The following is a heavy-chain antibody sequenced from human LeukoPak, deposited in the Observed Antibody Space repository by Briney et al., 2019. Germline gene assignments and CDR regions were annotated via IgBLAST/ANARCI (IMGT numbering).Heavy chain of an antibody. Sequence: GRSLRLSCTASGFNFGAYAMSWVRQAPGKGLEWVGFVTSQAFGGRIEYAASVRGRFTISRDDSKSTAYLQMNSLKTKDTAVYFCTRNGRGCSSTSCYAGRFDPWGQGTQVTVSS. J-gene: IGHJ5*02. CDR2: VTSQAFGGRI. CDR1: GFNFGAYA. D-gene: IGHD2-2*01. CDR3: TRNGRGCSSTSCYAGRFDP. V-gene: IGHV3-49*04.